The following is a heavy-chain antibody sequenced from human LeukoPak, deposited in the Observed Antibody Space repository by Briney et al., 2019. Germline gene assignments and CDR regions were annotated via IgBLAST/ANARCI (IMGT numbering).Heavy chain of an antibody. CDR3: ARARSGYYFDY. J-gene: IGHJ4*02. V-gene: IGHV4-61*01. CDR2: IYYSGST. D-gene: IGHD6-19*01. CDR1: VGSVSSGSYY. Sequence: SETLSLTCTVSVGSVSSGSYYWSWIRQPPGKGLEWIGYIYYSGSTNYNPSLKSRVTISVDTSKNQFSLKLSSVTAADTAVYYCARARSGYYFDYWGQGTLVTVSS.